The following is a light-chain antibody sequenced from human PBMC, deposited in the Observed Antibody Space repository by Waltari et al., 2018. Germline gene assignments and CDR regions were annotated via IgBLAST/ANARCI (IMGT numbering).Light chain of an antibody. J-gene: IGKJ4*02. V-gene: IGKV3-20*01. CDR1: QGVGKY. CDR2: HAS. Sequence: EIVLTQSPGTLSLSPGARATLSCRASQGVGKYLAWYQQRPGQAPRLLLYHASIRATGSPDRFSVRGSGTDFSVTISRLEPEDVAVYYCQKYDFLPVTFGRGTKVEIK. CDR3: QKYDFLPVT.